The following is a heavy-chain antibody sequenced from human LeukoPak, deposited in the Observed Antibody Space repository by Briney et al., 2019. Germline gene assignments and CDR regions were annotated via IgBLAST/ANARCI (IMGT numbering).Heavy chain of an antibody. J-gene: IGHJ4*02. Sequence: NHGESLKISCKGSGYSFTSYWIGWVRQMPGKGLEWMGIIYPGDSDNRYSPSFQGQVTISADKSISTAYLQWSSLKASDTAMYYCARSCRDGYRDFDYWGQGTLVTVSS. CDR2: IYPGDSDN. CDR1: GYSFTSYW. V-gene: IGHV5-51*01. CDR3: ARSCRDGYRDFDY. D-gene: IGHD5-24*01.